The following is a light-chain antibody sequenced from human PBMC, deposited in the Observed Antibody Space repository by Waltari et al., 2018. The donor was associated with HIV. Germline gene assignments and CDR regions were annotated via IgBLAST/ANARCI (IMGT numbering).Light chain of an antibody. V-gene: IGLV3-25*03. CDR3: QSADSSNTWV. J-gene: IGLJ3*02. CDR1: ALPKNY. CDR2: KDS. Sequence: SYELTQPPSVSVSPGQTARLTCSGDALPKNYAYWYQQKPGQAPVLMIYKDSERPSGIPERFSASSSGTTVTLTISGVQAEDEADYYCQSADSSNTWVFGGGTKLTVL.